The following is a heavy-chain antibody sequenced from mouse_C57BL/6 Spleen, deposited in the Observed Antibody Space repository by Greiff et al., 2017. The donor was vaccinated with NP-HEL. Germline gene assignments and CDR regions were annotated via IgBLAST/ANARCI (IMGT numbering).Heavy chain of an antibody. CDR3: ARWGYGSSYLWDSYAMDY. CDR2: IHPNSGST. J-gene: IGHJ4*01. CDR1: GYTFTSYW. Sequence: VQLQQPGAELVKPGASVKLSCKASGYTFTSYWMHWVKQRPGQGLEWIGMIHPNSGSTNYNEKFKSKATLTVDKSSSTAYMQLSSLTSEDSAVYYCARWGYGSSYLWDSYAMDYWGQGTSVTVSS. D-gene: IGHD1-1*01. V-gene: IGHV1-64*01.